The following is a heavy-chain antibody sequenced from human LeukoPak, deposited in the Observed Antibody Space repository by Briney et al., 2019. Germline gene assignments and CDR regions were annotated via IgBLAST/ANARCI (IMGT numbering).Heavy chain of an antibody. D-gene: IGHD6-19*01. Sequence: GGSLRLSCAVSGFTITDYGMSWVRQAPGKGPEWVSAISVSGDTKYYADSVKGRFIISRDNSRNTLYLQINSLRAEDTALYYCAQGYSSGWYPYWGQGTLVTVSS. CDR3: AQGYSSGWYPY. CDR2: ISVSGDTK. J-gene: IGHJ4*02. V-gene: IGHV3-23*01. CDR1: GFTITDYG.